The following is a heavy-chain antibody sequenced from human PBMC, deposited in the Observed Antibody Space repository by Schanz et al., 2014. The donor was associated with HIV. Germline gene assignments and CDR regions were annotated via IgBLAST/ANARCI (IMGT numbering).Heavy chain of an antibody. CDR2: IWYDGRNK. CDR1: GFSFNSYG. D-gene: IGHD3-22*01. J-gene: IGHJ6*02. CDR3: AKDRNQYDSRYIGKGNYYYYYGMDV. V-gene: IGHV3-33*06. Sequence: QVHLVESGGGVVQTGRSLRLSCAASGFSFNSYGMHWGRQPPGKGLEWVAVIWYDGRNKKFANSVKGRFTISRDNSKNTVYLQAKSLRPEDTAVYYCAKDRNQYDSRYIGKGNYYYYYGMDVWGQGTTVTVSS.